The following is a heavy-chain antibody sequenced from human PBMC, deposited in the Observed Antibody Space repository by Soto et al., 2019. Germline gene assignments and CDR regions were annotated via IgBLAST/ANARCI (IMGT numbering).Heavy chain of an antibody. V-gene: IGHV2-5*02. CDR2: IYWDDDK. CDR3: AHQYSSSLSNWFDP. Sequence: QITLKESGPTLVKPTQTLTLTCTFSGFSLSTSGVGVGWIRQPPGKALEWLALIYWDDDKRYSQSLKSRLTITKDTSKNQVVLTMTNMDPVDTATYYCAHQYSSSLSNWFDPWGQGTLVTVSS. CDR1: GFSLSTSGVG. J-gene: IGHJ5*02. D-gene: IGHD6-13*01.